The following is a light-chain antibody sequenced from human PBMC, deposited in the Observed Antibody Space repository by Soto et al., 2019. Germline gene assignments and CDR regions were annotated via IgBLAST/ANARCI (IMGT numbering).Light chain of an antibody. CDR2: ETT. CDR3: SSYTGSYTLM. Sequence: QSALTQPASVSGSPGQSITISCTGSSTDVGAYHLVSWYQHLPGKVPQLIIYETTKRPSRVSNRFSGSKSGNTASLTISGLLAEDEADYYCSSYTGSYTLMFGGGTEVTVL. CDR1: STDVGAYHL. J-gene: IGLJ3*02. V-gene: IGLV2-23*01.